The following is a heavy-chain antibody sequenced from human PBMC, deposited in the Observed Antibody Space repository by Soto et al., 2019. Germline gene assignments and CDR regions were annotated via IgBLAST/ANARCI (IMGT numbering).Heavy chain of an antibody. V-gene: IGHV3-23*01. CDR1: GFTFNIYA. CDR2: ISSYGDIT. CDR3: AKDRYLDHDSRGYLFDN. J-gene: IGHJ4*02. Sequence: EVQLLESGGDLIQPGGSLRLSCAASGFTFNIYAMTWVRQAPGKGLEWVSAISSYGDITYYADSVEVRFSISRDNSKNTLYLQMNSLSAEDTAVYYCAKDRYLDHDSRGYLFDNWGQGTLVTVSS. D-gene: IGHD3-22*01.